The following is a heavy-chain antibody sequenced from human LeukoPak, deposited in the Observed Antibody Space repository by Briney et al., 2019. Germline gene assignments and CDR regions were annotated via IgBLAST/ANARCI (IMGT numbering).Heavy chain of an antibody. CDR1: GFTFSSYA. CDR3: ARVHRRLAVIDAFDI. CDR2: ISSNGGST. J-gene: IGHJ3*02. V-gene: IGHV3-64*01. Sequence: GGSLRLSCAASGFTFSSYAMHWVRQAPGKGLEYVSAISSNGGSTYYANSVKGRFTISRDNSKNTLYLQMGSLRAEDMAVYYCARVHRRLAVIDAFDIWGQGTMVTVSS. D-gene: IGHD2-21*01.